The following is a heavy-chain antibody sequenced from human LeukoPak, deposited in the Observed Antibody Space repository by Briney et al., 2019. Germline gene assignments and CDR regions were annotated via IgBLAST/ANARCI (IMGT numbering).Heavy chain of an antibody. D-gene: IGHD1-7*01. Sequence: SETLSLTCTVSGGSISSGGYYWSWIRQHPGKGLEWIGYIYYSGSTNYNPSLKSRVTISVDTSKNQFSLKLSSVTAADTAVYYCARDNWNYGSSMDVWGQGTTVTVSS. CDR1: GGSISSGGYY. V-gene: IGHV4-61*08. J-gene: IGHJ6*02. CDR3: ARDNWNYGSSMDV. CDR2: IYYSGST.